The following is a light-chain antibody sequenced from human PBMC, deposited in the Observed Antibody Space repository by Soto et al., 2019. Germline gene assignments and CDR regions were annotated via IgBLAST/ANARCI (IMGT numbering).Light chain of an antibody. Sequence: DIVMTQSPATLSVSPGERTTLSCRASQSVGSYLAWYQQKGGQAPRLLIYGASTRATGIPARFSGSGSGTEFILTISSLQPEDFAVYYCQQHENWPLTFGGGTKVDIK. V-gene: IGKV3-15*01. CDR2: GAS. CDR3: QQHENWPLT. CDR1: QSVGSY. J-gene: IGKJ4*01.